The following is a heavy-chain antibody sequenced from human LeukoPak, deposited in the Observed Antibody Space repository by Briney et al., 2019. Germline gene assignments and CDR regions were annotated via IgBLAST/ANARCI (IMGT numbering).Heavy chain of an antibody. Sequence: AGGSLRLSCAASGFTFSNAWMSWVRQAPGKGLEWISYVSYSSSTIYYADSVKGRFTISRDNAKNSLYLQMNSLRDEDTAVYYCARDAHIVRGVNPLDYWGQGTLVTVSS. V-gene: IGHV3-48*02. D-gene: IGHD3-10*01. CDR1: GFTFSNAW. J-gene: IGHJ4*02. CDR2: VSYSSSTI. CDR3: ARDAHIVRGVNPLDY.